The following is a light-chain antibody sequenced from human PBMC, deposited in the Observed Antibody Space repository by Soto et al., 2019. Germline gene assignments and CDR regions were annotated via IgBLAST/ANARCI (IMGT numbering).Light chain of an antibody. Sequence: DIQRTQSPPTLPASVGGRVTSTSGASQSISSWLAWYQQKPGKAPKLLIYDASSLESGVPSRFSGSGSGTEFTLTISTLQPDDFATYYCQQYNSYSPWTFGQGTQVDI. CDR2: DAS. CDR1: QSISSW. V-gene: IGKV1-5*01. J-gene: IGKJ1*01. CDR3: QQYNSYSPWT.